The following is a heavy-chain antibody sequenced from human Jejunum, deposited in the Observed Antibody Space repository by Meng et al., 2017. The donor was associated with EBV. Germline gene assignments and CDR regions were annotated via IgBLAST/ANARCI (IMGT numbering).Heavy chain of an antibody. J-gene: IGHJ4*02. Sequence: ELRLVESGGALVKPGGSLRLSCAASGFTFSSYWMHWVRQAPGKGLVWVSRINEDGRITTYADSVKGRFTISRDNTKNTLYLQMNSLRAEDTAVYFCSRDLVGSADDWGQGTLVTVSS. CDR2: INEDGRIT. D-gene: IGHD6-25*01. V-gene: IGHV3-74*01. CDR1: GFTFSSYW. CDR3: SRDLVGSADD.